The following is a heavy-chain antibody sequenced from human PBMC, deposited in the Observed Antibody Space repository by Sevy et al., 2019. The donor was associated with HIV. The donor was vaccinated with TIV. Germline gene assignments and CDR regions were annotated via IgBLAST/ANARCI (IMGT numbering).Heavy chain of an antibody. CDR1: GFTFSSYS. Sequence: GGSLRLSCAASGFTFSSYSMNWVRQAPGKGLEWVSYISSSSSTIYYADSVKGRFTISRDNAKNSLYLQMNSLRDEDRAVYYWARGAYKYLTGDAFDIWGQGTMVTVSS. CDR3: ARGAYKYLTGDAFDI. V-gene: IGHV3-48*02. J-gene: IGHJ3*02. CDR2: ISSSSSTI. D-gene: IGHD3-9*01.